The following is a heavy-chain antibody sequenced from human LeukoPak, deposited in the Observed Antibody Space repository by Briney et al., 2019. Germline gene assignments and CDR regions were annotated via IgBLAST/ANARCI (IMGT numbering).Heavy chain of an antibody. Sequence: PGGSLRLSCAASGFTFSSYWMNWVRQAPGKGLEWVANIKQDGSEKYYVHSVKGRFTISRDNAKNSLYLQMSNLRAEDTAVYFCARGGGLDVWGQGATVTVSS. J-gene: IGHJ6*02. CDR2: IKQDGSEK. D-gene: IGHD3-16*01. CDR1: GFTFSSYW. CDR3: ARGGGLDV. V-gene: IGHV3-7*03.